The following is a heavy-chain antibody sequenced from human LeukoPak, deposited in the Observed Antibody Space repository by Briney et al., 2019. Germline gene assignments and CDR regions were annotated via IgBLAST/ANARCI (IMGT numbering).Heavy chain of an antibody. J-gene: IGHJ4*02. CDR1: GFTFSTYW. D-gene: IGHD4-11*01. CDR3: ARDTHGLHY. V-gene: IGHV3-7*01. Sequence: PGGSLRLSCAASGFTFSTYWKSWVCQAPGKGLEWVANIRKDGSDIHYVDSVKGRFTISRDNAKNSLYLQMNGLRGEDTAVYYCARDTHGLHYWGQGALVTVSS. CDR2: IRKDGSDI.